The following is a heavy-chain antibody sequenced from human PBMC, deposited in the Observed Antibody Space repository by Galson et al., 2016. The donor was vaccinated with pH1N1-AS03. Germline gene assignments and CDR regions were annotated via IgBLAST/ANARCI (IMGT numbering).Heavy chain of an antibody. D-gene: IGHD6-25*01. J-gene: IGHJ4*02. V-gene: IGHV5-51*01. CDR3: ARHNEAATLSAPSDS. CDR2: IHPIDSDA. Sequence: QSGAEVKKSGESLKISCQTSGYSFTNSWIAWVRQMPGKGLEWMGFIHPIDSDARYNPSFEGQVTISADKSINTAYLQWSSLKASDTAIYYCARHNEAATLSAPSDSWGQGTLVTVSS. CDR1: GYSFTNSW.